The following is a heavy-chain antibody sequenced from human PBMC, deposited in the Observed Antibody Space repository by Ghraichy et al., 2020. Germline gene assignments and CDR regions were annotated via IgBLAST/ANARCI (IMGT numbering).Heavy chain of an antibody. CDR1: GITLSDYY. D-gene: IGHD3-10*01. J-gene: IGHJ3*02. CDR2: TRSKANTYST. Sequence: GGSLRLSCAASGITLSDYYMDWVRQTPGKGLEWVGRTRSKANTYSTEYAASVRGRFTISRDVSKIALYRQMNSLETEDTAVYYCVRGFEYYGPSDAFDIWGHGTMVTVSA. V-gene: IGHV3-72*01. CDR3: VRGFEYYGPSDAFDI.